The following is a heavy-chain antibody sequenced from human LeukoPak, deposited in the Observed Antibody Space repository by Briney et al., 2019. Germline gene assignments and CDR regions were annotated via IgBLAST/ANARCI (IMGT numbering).Heavy chain of an antibody. D-gene: IGHD1-26*01. CDR1: GFTFTSYA. CDR3: ARVTPIVGAIFDY. Sequence: PGGSLRLSCAASGFTFTSYAMSWVRQAPGKGLEWVTAISGNGGSTYFADSVRGRFAISRDNAKNSLYLQMNSLRDEDTAVYYCARVTPIVGAIFDYWGQGTLVTVSS. J-gene: IGHJ4*02. V-gene: IGHV3-23*01. CDR2: ISGNGGST.